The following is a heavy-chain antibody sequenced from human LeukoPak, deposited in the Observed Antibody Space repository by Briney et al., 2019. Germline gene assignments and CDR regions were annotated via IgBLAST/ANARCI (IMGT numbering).Heavy chain of an antibody. D-gene: IGHD6-19*01. Sequence: GGSLRLSCAASGFTFNSYPMNWVRRPPGKGLEWVSSISSSSTYIYYADSVKGRFTISRDSAKNSLYLQMNSLRAEDTAVYYCARESSEWLVTFDFWGQGTLVTVSS. CDR2: ISSSSTYI. CDR3: ARESSEWLVTFDF. J-gene: IGHJ4*02. CDR1: GFTFNSYP. V-gene: IGHV3-21*01.